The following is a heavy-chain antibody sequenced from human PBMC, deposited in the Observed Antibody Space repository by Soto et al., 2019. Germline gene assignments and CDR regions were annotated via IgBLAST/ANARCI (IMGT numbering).Heavy chain of an antibody. CDR1: GFTFDDYA. CDR3: AKDKAAAGVVDY. Sequence: PGGSLRLSCAASGFTFDDYAMHWVRQAPGKGLEWVSGISWNSGSIGYADSVKGRFTISRDNAKNSLYLQMNSLRAEDTALYYCAKDKAAAGVVDYWGQGTLVTVSS. J-gene: IGHJ4*02. V-gene: IGHV3-9*01. CDR2: ISWNSGSI. D-gene: IGHD6-13*01.